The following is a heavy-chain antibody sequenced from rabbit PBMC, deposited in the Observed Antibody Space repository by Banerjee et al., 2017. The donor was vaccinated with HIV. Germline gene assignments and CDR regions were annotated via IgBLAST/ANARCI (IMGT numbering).Heavy chain of an antibody. CDR2: IYAGSGGYT. J-gene: IGHJ4*01. CDR1: GFSFSNKYV. Sequence: QEQLVESGGGLVKPEGSLTLTCTASGFSFSNKYVMCWVRQAPGKGLEWIACIYAGSGGYTYYANWAKGRFTISKTSSTTVTLQMTSLTAADTATYFCGRNGDDYGVWYFKLWGPGTLVTVS. CDR3: GRNGDDYGVWYFKL. V-gene: IGHV1S45*01. D-gene: IGHD2-1*01.